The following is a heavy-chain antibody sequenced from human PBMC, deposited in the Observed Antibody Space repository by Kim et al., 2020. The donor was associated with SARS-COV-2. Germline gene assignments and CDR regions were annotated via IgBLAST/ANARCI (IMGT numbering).Heavy chain of an antibody. CDR2: IYYSGST. J-gene: IGHJ6*02. CDR1: GGSISSSSYY. V-gene: IGHV4-39*01. D-gene: IGHD1-26*01. Sequence: SETLSLTCTVSGGSISSSSYYWGWIRQPPGKGLEWIGSIYYSGSTYYNPSLKSRVTISVDTSKNQFSLKLSSVTAADTAVYYCARHEGGDIVGATTYGMDVWGQGTTVTVSS. CDR3: ARHEGGDIVGATTYGMDV.